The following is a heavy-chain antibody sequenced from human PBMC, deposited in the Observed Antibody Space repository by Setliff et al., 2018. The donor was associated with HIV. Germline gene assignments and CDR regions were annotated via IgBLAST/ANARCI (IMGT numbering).Heavy chain of an antibody. CDR1: GDSITSTNYY. CDR3: ARCPVLLWFGKISGVDWFDP. V-gene: IGHV4-39*07. Sequence: KTSETLSLTCTVSGDSITSTNYYWGWIRQPPGKGLERIGSISYSGSTYYKSSLKSRDTISVDASKNHFSLKLSSVTAADTAVYYCARCPVLLWFGKISGVDWFDPWGQGTLVTV. D-gene: IGHD3-10*01. CDR2: ISYSGST. J-gene: IGHJ5*02.